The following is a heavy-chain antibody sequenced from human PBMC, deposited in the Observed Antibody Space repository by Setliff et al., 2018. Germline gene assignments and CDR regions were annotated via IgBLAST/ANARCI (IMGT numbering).Heavy chain of an antibody. CDR3: AKEYVVNSFVSNSHQHYGLDV. V-gene: IGHV4-59*12. J-gene: IGHJ6*02. D-gene: IGHD2-21*01. Sequence: PSETLSLTCTVSSGSIINYYWSWIRQPPGRPLEWIGYIKYDGTTDYNPSLDSRVSISADTSKNLFSLRLKSVTAADTAVYYCAKEYVVNSFVSNSHQHYGLDVWGQGTTVTVSS. CDR1: SGSIINYY. CDR2: IKYDGTT.